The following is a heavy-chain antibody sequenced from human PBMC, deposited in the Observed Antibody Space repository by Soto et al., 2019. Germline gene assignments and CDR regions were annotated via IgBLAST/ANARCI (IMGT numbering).Heavy chain of an antibody. CDR3: ARTMVGARAGYFDY. J-gene: IGHJ4*02. D-gene: IGHD1-26*01. Sequence: PSETLSLTCTVSGGSVSSGSYYWSWIRQPPGKGLEWIGYIYYSGSTNYNPSLKSRVTISVDTSKNQFSLKLSSVTAADTAVYYCARTMVGARAGYFDYWGRGTLDTVSS. CDR1: GGSVSSGSYY. V-gene: IGHV4-61*01. CDR2: IYYSGST.